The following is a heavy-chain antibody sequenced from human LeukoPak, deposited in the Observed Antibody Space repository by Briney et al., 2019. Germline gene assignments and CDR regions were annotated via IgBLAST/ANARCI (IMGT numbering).Heavy chain of an antibody. CDR3: ARGPDYYGDYISWFPDAFHI. Sequence: SETLSLTCAVSGASFSGYFWNWLRQSPEKGLEWIGEIKYDGTTNYNPSLTSRVTMSIDKATNQFHLKVTSLTAADTAVYCCARGPDYYGDYISWFPDAFHIWGHGTLVSASP. J-gene: IGHJ3*02. V-gene: IGHV4-34*01. CDR2: IKYDGTT. CDR1: GASFSGYF. D-gene: IGHD4-17*01.